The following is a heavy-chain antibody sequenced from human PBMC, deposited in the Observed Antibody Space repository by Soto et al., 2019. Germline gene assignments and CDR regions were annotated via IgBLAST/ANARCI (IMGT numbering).Heavy chain of an antibody. D-gene: IGHD3-9*01. CDR2: INAGNGNT. V-gene: IGHV1-3*01. CDR1: GYTFTSYA. CDR3: ARDRVYYDILTGGNWFDP. J-gene: IGHJ5*02. Sequence: QVPLVQSGAEVKKPGASVKVSCKASGYTFTSYAMHWVRQAPGQRLEWMGWINAGNGNTKYSQKFQGRVTITRDTSASTAYMELSSLRSEDTAVYYCARDRVYYDILTGGNWFDPWGQGTLVTVSS.